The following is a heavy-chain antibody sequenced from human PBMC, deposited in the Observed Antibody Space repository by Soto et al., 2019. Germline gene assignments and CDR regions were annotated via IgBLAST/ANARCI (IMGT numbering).Heavy chain of an antibody. J-gene: IGHJ6*02. CDR3: ARVNYYGSGSYFHYYYGMDV. V-gene: IGHV3-48*03. CDR2: ISSSGSTI. D-gene: IGHD3-10*01. CDR1: GFTFSSYE. Sequence: LRLSCAASGFTFSSYEMNWVRQAPGKGLEWVSYISSSGSTIYYADSVKGRFTISRDNAKNSLYLQMNSLRAEDTAVYYCARVNYYGSGSYFHYYYGMDVWGQGTTVTVSS.